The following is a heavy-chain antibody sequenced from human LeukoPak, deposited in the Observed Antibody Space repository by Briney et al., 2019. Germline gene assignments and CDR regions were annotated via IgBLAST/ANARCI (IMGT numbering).Heavy chain of an antibody. V-gene: IGHV4-34*01. D-gene: IGHD4-17*01. CDR3: ASTGNWFDP. CDR1: GGSFSGYY. J-gene: IGHJ5*02. Sequence: PSETLSLICAVYGGSFSGYYWSWIRQPPGKGLEWIGEINHSGSTNYNPPLKSRVTISVDTSKNQFSLKLSSVTAADTAVYYCASTGNWFDPWGQGTLVTVSS. CDR2: INHSGST.